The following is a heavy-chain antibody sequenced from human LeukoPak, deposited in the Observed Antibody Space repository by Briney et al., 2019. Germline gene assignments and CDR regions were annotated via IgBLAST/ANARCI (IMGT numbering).Heavy chain of an antibody. D-gene: IGHD2-2*01. CDR2: IIPILGIA. CDR1: GGTFSSYA. V-gene: IGHV1-69*04. Sequence: SVKVSCKASGGTFSSYAISWVRQAPGQGLEWMGRIIPILGIANYAQKFQGRVTITADKSTSTAYMELSSLRSEDTAVYYCASRYCSSTSCYVSAFDIWGQGTMVTVSS. CDR3: ASRYCSSTSCYVSAFDI. J-gene: IGHJ3*02.